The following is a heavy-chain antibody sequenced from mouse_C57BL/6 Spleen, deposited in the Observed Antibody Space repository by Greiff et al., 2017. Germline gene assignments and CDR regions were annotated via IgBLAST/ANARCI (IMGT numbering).Heavy chain of an antibody. D-gene: IGHD4-1*01. V-gene: IGHV5-16*01. J-gene: IGHJ2*01. CDR1: GFTFSDYY. CDR2: INYDGSST. Sequence: LVESEGGLVQPGSSMKLSCTASGFTFSDYYMAWVRQVPEKGLEWVANINYDGSSTYYLDSLKSRFIISRDNAKNILYLQMSSLKSEDTATYYCARGEDNWDYFDYWGQGTTLTVSS. CDR3: ARGEDNWDYFDY.